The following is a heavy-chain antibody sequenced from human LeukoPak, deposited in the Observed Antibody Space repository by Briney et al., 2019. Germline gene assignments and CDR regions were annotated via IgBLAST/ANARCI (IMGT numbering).Heavy chain of an antibody. J-gene: IGHJ4*02. Sequence: ASVKVSCKASGYTFTGYYMHWVRQAPGQGLEWMGWINPNSGGTNYAQKFQGRVTMTRNTSISTAYMELSSLRSEDTAVYYCARGNRGPAAIDYWGQGTLVTVSS. CDR3: ARGNRGPAAIDY. V-gene: IGHV1-2*02. CDR1: GYTFTGYY. CDR2: INPNSGGT. D-gene: IGHD2-2*01.